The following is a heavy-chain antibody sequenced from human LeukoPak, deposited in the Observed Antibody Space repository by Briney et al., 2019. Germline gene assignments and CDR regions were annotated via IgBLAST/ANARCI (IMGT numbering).Heavy chain of an antibody. CDR2: IYTSGST. CDR3: ARLGVSSTWVAFDI. V-gene: IGHV4-4*07. Sequence: PSETLSLTCTVSGGSISSYYWSWIRQPAGKGLEWIVRIYTSGSTNYNPSLKSRVTMSVDTSKNQFSLKLSSVTAAGTAVYYCARLGVSSTWVAFDIWGQGTMVTVSS. J-gene: IGHJ3*02. D-gene: IGHD3-16*01. CDR1: GGSISSYY.